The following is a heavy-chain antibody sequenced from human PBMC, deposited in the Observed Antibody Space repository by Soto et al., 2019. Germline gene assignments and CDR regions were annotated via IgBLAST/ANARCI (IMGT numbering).Heavy chain of an antibody. CDR1: GYIFTSYG. V-gene: IGHV1-18*01. Sequence: ASVKVSCKASGYIFTSYGISWVRQAPGQGLEWMGWISAYNGNTKNAQNLQGRVTLTTDTSTYKAYKELKRLQSGETAVDYCASDFGSDLSAPGAVFDSWGQGALVTVSS. CDR2: ISAYNGNT. J-gene: IGHJ4*02. D-gene: IGHD3-3*01. CDR3: ASDFGSDLSAPGAVFDS.